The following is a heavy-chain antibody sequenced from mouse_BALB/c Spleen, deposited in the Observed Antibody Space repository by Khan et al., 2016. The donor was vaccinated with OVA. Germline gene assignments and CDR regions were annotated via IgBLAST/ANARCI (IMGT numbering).Heavy chain of an antibody. J-gene: IGHJ3*01. Sequence: QVQLQQSGPELVRPGVSVKMPCKASGYTFTSFWIHWVKQRPGQGLDWIGMIDPSKSETRLNQKFKDKATLNVDKSSNTAYMQLTRLTSEDSAVDFCTRGGYGSPFAYWGQGTLVTVSA. CDR2: IDPSKSET. CDR3: TRGGYGSPFAY. CDR1: GYTFTSFW. V-gene: IGHV1S127*01. D-gene: IGHD1-1*01.